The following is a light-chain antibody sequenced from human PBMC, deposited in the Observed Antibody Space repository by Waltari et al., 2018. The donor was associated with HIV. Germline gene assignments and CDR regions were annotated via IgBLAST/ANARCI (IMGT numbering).Light chain of an antibody. CDR3: ETWDSKV. V-gene: IGLV4-60*02. Sequence: QPVLTQSSSASASLGSSVKLTCTLSSGHSSYIIARHQQQPGKAPRYLMKLEGSGSYNKGSGVPDRFSGSSSGADRYLTISNLQFEDEADYYCETWDSKVFGGGTKLTVL. CDR1: SGHSSYI. CDR2: LEGSGSY. J-gene: IGLJ2*01.